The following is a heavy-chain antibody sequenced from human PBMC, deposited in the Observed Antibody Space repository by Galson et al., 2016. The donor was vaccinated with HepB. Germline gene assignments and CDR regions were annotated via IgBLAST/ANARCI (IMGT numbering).Heavy chain of an antibody. J-gene: IGHJ4*01. CDR3: ARGQWLPGVDVDL. Sequence: SLRLSCAASGFTFSSYPMHWVRQAPGEGLEWVAVVSYDGNTKYYADSVKGRFTISRDNSKNTVNLQVDRLTTEDTAVYFCARGQWLPGVDVDLWGQGTLVTVAS. CDR2: VSYDGNTK. CDR1: GFTFSSYP. V-gene: IGHV3-30-3*01. D-gene: IGHD6-19*01.